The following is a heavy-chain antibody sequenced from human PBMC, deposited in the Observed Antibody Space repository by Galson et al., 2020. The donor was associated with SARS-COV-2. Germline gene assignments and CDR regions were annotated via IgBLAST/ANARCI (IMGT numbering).Heavy chain of an antibody. V-gene: IGHV4-4*08. D-gene: IGHD6-13*01. CDR2: GST. CDR3: ARAGISSDWYGTGTFDS. Sequence: GSTNYNPSLKSRVTISLDPSKNHFSLELNSVTAADTALYYCARAGISSDWYGTGTFDSWGPGTLVTVSS. J-gene: IGHJ4*02.